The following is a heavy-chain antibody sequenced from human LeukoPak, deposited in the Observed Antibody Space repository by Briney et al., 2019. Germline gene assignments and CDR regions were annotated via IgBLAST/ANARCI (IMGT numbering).Heavy chain of an antibody. J-gene: IGHJ5*02. CDR1: GFTFSSYW. CDR2: IKQDGSEK. D-gene: IGHD5-12*01. Sequence: GGSLRLSCAASGFTFSSYWMSWVRQAPGKGLEWVANIKQDGSEKYYVDSVKGRFTISRDNAMNSLYLQMNSLRAEDTAVYYCAREGYEVDIVATAWGQGTLVTVSS. V-gene: IGHV3-7*01. CDR3: AREGYEVDIVATA.